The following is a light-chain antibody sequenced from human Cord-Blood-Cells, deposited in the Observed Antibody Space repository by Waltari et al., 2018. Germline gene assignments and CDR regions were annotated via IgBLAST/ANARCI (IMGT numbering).Light chain of an antibody. CDR3: CSYAGSSFYV. CDR2: EGS. J-gene: IGLJ1*01. CDR1: SSDVGRYNL. Sequence: QSALTQPASVSGSPGQSITISCTGTSSDVGRYNLVSWYQQHPGKAPKLMIYEGSKRPSGVSNRFSGSKSGNTASLTISGLQAEDEADYYCCSYAGSSFYVFGTGTKVTVL. V-gene: IGLV2-23*01.